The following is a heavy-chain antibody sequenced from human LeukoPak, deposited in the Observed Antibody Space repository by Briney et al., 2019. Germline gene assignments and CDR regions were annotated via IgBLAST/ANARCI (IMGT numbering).Heavy chain of an antibody. Sequence: GGSLRLSCAASGSTVSSNYMSWVRQAPGKGLEWVSVIYSGGSTYYADSVKGRFTISRHNSKNTLYLQMNSLRAEDTAVYYCARENVAYYDSSGYYSPWGQGTLVTVSS. CDR3: ARENVAYYDSSGYYSP. D-gene: IGHD3-22*01. CDR2: IYSGGST. J-gene: IGHJ5*02. CDR1: GSTVSSNY. V-gene: IGHV3-53*04.